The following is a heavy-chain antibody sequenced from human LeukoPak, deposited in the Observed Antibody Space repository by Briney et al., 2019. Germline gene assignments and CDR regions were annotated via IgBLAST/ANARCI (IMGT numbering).Heavy chain of an antibody. J-gene: IGHJ4*02. V-gene: IGHV3-15*01. D-gene: IGHD3-3*01. CDR2: TKSKTDGGTT. CDR3: TTLPKYYDFWSGYYAYYFDY. Sequence: GGSLRLSCAASGFTFSNAWMSWVRQAPGKGLEWVGRTKSKTDGGTTDYAAPVKGRFTISRDDSKNTLYLQMNSLKTEDTAVYYCTTLPKYYDFWSGYYAYYFDYWGQGTLVTVSS. CDR1: GFTFSNAW.